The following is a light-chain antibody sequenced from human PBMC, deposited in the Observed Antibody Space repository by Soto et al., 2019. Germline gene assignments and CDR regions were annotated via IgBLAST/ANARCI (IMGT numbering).Light chain of an antibody. Sequence: EIVLTQSPGTLSLSPGERATLSCRASQSVSSSYLAWYQQKPGQAPRLLIYGASSRATGIPDRFSGSGSGTDFTLTISSLQSEDFAIYYCQQYGGVPYTFGQGTKVDIK. J-gene: IGKJ2*01. CDR2: GAS. CDR1: QSVSSSY. V-gene: IGKV3-20*01. CDR3: QQYGGVPYT.